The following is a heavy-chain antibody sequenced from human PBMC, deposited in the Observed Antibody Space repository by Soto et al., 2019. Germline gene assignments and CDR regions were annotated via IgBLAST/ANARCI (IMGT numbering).Heavy chain of an antibody. Sequence: EAQLVESGGGLVQPGGSLRLSCAASGFTFSTYWMNWVRQAPGMGLEWLAIIRQDGTETHYVVSVKGRFTISRDNTKNSLFLQMNNLRAADPAVYYCVGGAGWELDYWGQGPLVTVSS. V-gene: IGHV3-7*03. CDR2: IRQDGTET. CDR3: VGGAGWELDY. J-gene: IGHJ4*02. D-gene: IGHD1-26*01. CDR1: GFTFSTYW.